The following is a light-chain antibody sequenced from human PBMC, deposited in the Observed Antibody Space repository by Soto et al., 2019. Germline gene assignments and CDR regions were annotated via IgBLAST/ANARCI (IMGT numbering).Light chain of an antibody. Sequence: QSALTQPASVYGSPGQSITISCTGTSSDVGGYNYVSWYQQHPGKAPKLMIYDVSNRPSGVSSRFSGSKSGNTASLTISGLQAEDEADYYCSSYTSSSTYVFGIGTKVTVL. CDR2: DVS. V-gene: IGLV2-14*01. CDR3: SSYTSSSTYV. J-gene: IGLJ1*01. CDR1: SSDVGGYNY.